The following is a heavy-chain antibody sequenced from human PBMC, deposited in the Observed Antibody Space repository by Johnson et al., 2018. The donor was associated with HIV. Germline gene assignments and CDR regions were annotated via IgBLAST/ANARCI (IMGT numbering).Heavy chain of an antibody. D-gene: IGHD6-13*01. Sequence: QVQLVESGGGVVPPGRSLRLSCAASGFIFKDYGIHWVRQTPGKGLEWVAFISDDGSSRLYGDSVKDRFTISRDNFQNTVSLQMNSRRVEDTAVYYCAKAISGGSWAFDIWGQGTMVTAS. CDR3: AKAISGGSWAFDI. V-gene: IGHV3-30*18. CDR1: GFIFKDYG. CDR2: ISDDGSSR. J-gene: IGHJ3*02.